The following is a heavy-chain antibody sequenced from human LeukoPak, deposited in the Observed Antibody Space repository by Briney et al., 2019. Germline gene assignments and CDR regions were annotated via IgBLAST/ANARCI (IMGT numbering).Heavy chain of an antibody. CDR3: ARGYGSGSRLDY. Sequence: SETLSLTCTVSAGSISSYYWSWIRQPPGKGLEWIGYIYYSGSTNYNPSLKSRVTISVDTPKNQFSLKLSSVTAADTAVYYCARGYGSGSRLDYWGQGTLVTVSS. D-gene: IGHD3-10*01. J-gene: IGHJ4*02. CDR1: AGSISSYY. V-gene: IGHV4-59*01. CDR2: IYYSGST.